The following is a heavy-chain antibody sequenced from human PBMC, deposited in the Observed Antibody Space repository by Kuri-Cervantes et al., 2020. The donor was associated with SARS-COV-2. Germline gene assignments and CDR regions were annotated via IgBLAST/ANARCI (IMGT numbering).Heavy chain of an antibody. CDR3: ARARRTPYYYGSGSYFDYYYYGMDV. Sequence: SVKVSCKASGYTFTSYGISWVRQAPGQGLEWMGGIIPIFGTANYAQKFQGGVTITADESTSTAYMELSSLRSEDTAVYYCARARRTPYYYGSGSYFDYYYYGMDVWGQGTTVTVSS. CDR1: GYTFTSYG. V-gene: IGHV1-69*13. CDR2: IIPIFGTA. D-gene: IGHD3-10*01. J-gene: IGHJ6*02.